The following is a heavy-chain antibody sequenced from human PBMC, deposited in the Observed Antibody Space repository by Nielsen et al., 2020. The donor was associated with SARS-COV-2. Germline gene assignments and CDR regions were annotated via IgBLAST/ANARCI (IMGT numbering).Heavy chain of an antibody. J-gene: IGHJ4*02. V-gene: IGHV5-51*01. CDR3: ARPHYYDSSGYDY. D-gene: IGHD3-22*01. CDR2: IYPGDSDT. CDR1: GYSFNSYW. Sequence: GESLKISCQGSGYSFNSYWIGWVRQMPGKGLEWMGIIYPGDSDTRYSPSFQGQVTISADKSISTAYLQWSSLKASDTAMYYCARPHYYDSSGYDYWGQGTLVTVSS.